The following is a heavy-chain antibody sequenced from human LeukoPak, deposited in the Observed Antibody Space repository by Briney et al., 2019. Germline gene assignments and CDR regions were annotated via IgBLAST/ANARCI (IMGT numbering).Heavy chain of an antibody. Sequence: PGGSLRLSCAASGFTVSSNYMSWVRQAPGKGLEWVSVIYSCGSTYYADSVKGRFTISRDNSKNTLYLQMNSLRAEDTAVFYCARELTGDGTTFDFWGQGTLVTVSS. CDR1: GFTVSSNY. D-gene: IGHD7-27*01. J-gene: IGHJ4*02. V-gene: IGHV3-66*01. CDR2: IYSCGST. CDR3: ARELTGDGTTFDF.